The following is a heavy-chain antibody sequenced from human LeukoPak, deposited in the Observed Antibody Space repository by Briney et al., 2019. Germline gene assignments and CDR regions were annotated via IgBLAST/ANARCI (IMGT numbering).Heavy chain of an antibody. CDR1: GYTFTGYY. Sequence: PGASVKVSCKASGYTFTGYYMHWVRQAPGQGLEWMGCINPNSGGTNYAQKFQGRVTMTRDTSISTAYMELSRLRSDDTAVYYCARGVAGGSYRPYYFDYWGQGTLVTVSS. J-gene: IGHJ4*02. D-gene: IGHD3-16*02. V-gene: IGHV1-2*02. CDR2: INPNSGGT. CDR3: ARGVAGGSYRPYYFDY.